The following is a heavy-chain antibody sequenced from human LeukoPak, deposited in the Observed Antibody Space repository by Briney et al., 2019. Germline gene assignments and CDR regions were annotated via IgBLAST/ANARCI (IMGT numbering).Heavy chain of an antibody. D-gene: IGHD6-19*01. CDR3: AKDRGSSGWSGMDY. CDR2: IRYDGSNK. J-gene: IGHJ4*02. Sequence: PGGSLRLSCAASGFTFSSYGIHWVRQAPGKGLEGGAFIRYDGSNKYYADSVKVRFTISRDNSNNTLYLQMTSVRVEDTAVYYCAKDRGSSGWSGMDYWGQGTLVTVSS. V-gene: IGHV3-30*02. CDR1: GFTFSSYG.